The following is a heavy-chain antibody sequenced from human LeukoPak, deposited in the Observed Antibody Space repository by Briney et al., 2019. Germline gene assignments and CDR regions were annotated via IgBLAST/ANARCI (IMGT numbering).Heavy chain of an antibody. V-gene: IGHV1-2*02. J-gene: IGHJ4*02. Sequence: ASVKVSCKASGYTFTGHYMHWVRQAPGQGLEWMGWINPNSGGTYYAQKFQGRVTMTRDTSISTAYMELSRLRSDDTAVYYCARDRAYYGSGSYSPFDYWGQGTLVTVSS. CDR2: INPNSGGT. CDR3: ARDRAYYGSGSYSPFDY. D-gene: IGHD3-10*01. CDR1: GYTFTGHY.